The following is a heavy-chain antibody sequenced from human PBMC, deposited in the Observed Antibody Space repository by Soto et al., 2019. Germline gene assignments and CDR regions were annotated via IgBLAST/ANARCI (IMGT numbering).Heavy chain of an antibody. D-gene: IGHD3-9*01. J-gene: IGHJ6*02. CDR1: GFTFSSYS. V-gene: IGHV3-48*01. CDR3: ARDGFRILTGYCMDV. Sequence: GGSLRLSCAASGFTFSSYSMNWVRQARGKGLEWVSYISSSSSTIYYADSVKGRFTISRDNAKNSLYLQMNSLRAEDTAVYYCARDGFRILTGYCMDVWGQGTTVTVSS. CDR2: ISSSSSTI.